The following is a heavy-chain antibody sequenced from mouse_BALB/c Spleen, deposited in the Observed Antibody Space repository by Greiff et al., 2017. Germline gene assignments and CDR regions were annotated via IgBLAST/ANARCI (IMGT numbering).Heavy chain of an antibody. V-gene: IGHV5-17*02. CDR1: GFTFSSFG. CDR2: ISSGSSTI. CDR3: ARGGPFAY. J-gene: IGHJ3*01. Sequence: DVKLVESGGGLVQPGGSRKLSCAASGFTFSSFGMHWVRQAPEKGLEWVAYISSGSSTIYYADTVKGRFTISRDNPKNTLFLQMTSLRSEDTAMYYCARGGPFAYWGQGTLVTVSA.